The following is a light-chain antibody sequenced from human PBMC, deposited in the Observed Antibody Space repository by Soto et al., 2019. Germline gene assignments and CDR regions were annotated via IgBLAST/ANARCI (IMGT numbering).Light chain of an antibody. CDR3: SSYTSSSSYV. J-gene: IGLJ1*01. Sequence: SVLPQPASVSGSPRESITISCTGTSSDVGTYNSVSWYQQYPGKAPKLMIHDVSNRPSGVSNRFSGSKSGNTASLTTSGLQAEDEADYYCSSYTSSSSYVFGSGTKVTVL. CDR2: DVS. V-gene: IGLV2-14*01. CDR1: SSDVGTYNS.